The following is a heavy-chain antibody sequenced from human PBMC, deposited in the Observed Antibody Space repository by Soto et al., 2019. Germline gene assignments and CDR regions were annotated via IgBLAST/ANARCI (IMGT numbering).Heavy chain of an antibody. D-gene: IGHD6-19*01. CDR1: GFTFSSYS. CDR2: ISSSSSTI. Sequence: GGSLRLSCAASGFTFSSYSMNWVRQAPGKGLEWVSYISSSSSTIYYADSVKGRFTISRDNAKNSLYLQMNSLRAEDTAVYYCARDRYSSGWYLDAFDIWGQGTMVTVSS. J-gene: IGHJ3*02. CDR3: ARDRYSSGWYLDAFDI. V-gene: IGHV3-48*01.